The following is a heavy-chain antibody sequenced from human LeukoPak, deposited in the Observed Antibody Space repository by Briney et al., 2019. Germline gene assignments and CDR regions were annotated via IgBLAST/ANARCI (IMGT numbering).Heavy chain of an antibody. CDR1: RYTFTGYY. V-gene: IGHV1-2*02. J-gene: IGHJ6*03. D-gene: IGHD3-10*01. CDR2: INPNSGGT. Sequence: ASVKVSCKAPRYTFTGYYMHWVRQAPGQGLEWMGWINPNSGGTNYAQKFQGRVTMTRDTSISTAYMELSRLRSDDTAVYYCARGGITMVRGVIIVYYYYMDVWGKGTTVTISS. CDR3: ARGGITMVRGVIIVYYYYMDV.